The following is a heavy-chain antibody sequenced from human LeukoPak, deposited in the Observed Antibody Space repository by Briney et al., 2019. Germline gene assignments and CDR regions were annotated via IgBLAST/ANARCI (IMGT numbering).Heavy chain of an antibody. V-gene: IGHV4-34*01. CDR3: ARGLPTTVTTYRGGYFDY. Sequence: SETLSLTCAVYGGSFSGYYWSWIRQPPGKGLEWIGEINHSGSTNYNPSLKSRVTISVDTSKNQFSLKLSSVTAADTAVYYCARGLPTTVTTYRGGYFDYWGQGTLVTVSS. D-gene: IGHD4-17*01. J-gene: IGHJ4*02. CDR1: GGSFSGYY. CDR2: INHSGST.